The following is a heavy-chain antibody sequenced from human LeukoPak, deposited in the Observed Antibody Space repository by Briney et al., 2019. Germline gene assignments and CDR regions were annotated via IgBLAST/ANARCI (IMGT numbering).Heavy chain of an antibody. Sequence: ASVTVSCTASGYTFTSYYMHWVRQAPGQGLEWMGIINPSGGSTSYAQKFQGRVTMTRDTSTSTVYMELSSLRSEDTAVYYCARDGYNYGDYYYGMDVWGQGTTVTVSS. CDR3: ARDGYNYGDYYYGMDV. D-gene: IGHD5-24*01. CDR2: INPSGGST. CDR1: GYTFTSYY. V-gene: IGHV1-46*01. J-gene: IGHJ6*02.